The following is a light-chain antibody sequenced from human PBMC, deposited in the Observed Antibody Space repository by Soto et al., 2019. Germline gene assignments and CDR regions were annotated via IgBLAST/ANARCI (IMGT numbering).Light chain of an antibody. CDR2: DGS. Sequence: DIQMTQSPSILSASVGDRVTITCRASQQITHWLAWYQQKPGKAPKLLIYDGSTLEDGVPSRFSGSGSGTEFPLPISSLQTEDFATYYCKQYNSFSLSSFGQGTRLEIK. CDR3: KQYNSFSLSS. CDR1: QQITHW. V-gene: IGKV1-5*01. J-gene: IGKJ2*03.